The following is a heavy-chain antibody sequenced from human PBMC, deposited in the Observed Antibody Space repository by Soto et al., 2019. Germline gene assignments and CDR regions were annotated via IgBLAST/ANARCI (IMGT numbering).Heavy chain of an antibody. J-gene: IGHJ6*02. Sequence: PGGSLRLSCAASGFTFSSYAMHWVRQAPGKGLEWVAVISYDGINKYYADSVKGRFTISRDNSKNTPYLQMNSLRPEDTAVYYCARDNSNPTLNYYYYGMDVWGQGTTVTVSS. V-gene: IGHV3-30-3*01. CDR3: ARDNSNPTLNYYYYGMDV. CDR2: ISYDGINK. D-gene: IGHD4-4*01. CDR1: GFTFSSYA.